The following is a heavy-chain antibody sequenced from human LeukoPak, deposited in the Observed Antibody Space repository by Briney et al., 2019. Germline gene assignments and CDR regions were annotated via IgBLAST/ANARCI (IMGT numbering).Heavy chain of an antibody. D-gene: IGHD2-21*01. CDR1: GFTFSTYW. Sequence: GGSLRLSCAASGFTFSTYWMSWVRQAPGKGLEWVANIKEDGSEKYYVDYVKGRFTISRDNAKNSLYLQMNSLRAEDTAVYYCATEVWWFLEWGQGTLVTVSS. CDR2: IKEDGSEK. V-gene: IGHV3-7*01. CDR3: ATEVWWFLE. J-gene: IGHJ4*02.